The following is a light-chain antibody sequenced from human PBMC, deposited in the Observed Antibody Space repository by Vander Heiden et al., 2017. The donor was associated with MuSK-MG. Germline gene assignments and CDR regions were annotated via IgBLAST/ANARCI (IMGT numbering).Light chain of an antibody. Sequence: DIQMTQSPSSLSASVGDRVTITCQASQDISNYLNWYQQKPGKAPKLLIYDASNLETGVPSRFSGSGSGTDFTFTISSLQPEDFATYYCQHEDNLLFTFGGGTKVDIK. CDR2: DAS. CDR1: QDISNY. J-gene: IGKJ4*01. V-gene: IGKV1-33*01. CDR3: QHEDNLLFT.